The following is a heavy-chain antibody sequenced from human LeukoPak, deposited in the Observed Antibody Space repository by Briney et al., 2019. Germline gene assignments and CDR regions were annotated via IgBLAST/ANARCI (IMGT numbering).Heavy chain of an antibody. CDR1: GYTLTELS. CDR3: ETVPGSVGAPPFFNY. D-gene: IGHD1-26*01. J-gene: IGHJ4*02. V-gene: IGHV1-24*01. Sequence: GASVKVSCKVSGYTLTELSMHWVRQAPGKGLEWMGGFDPEDGETIYAQKFQGRVTMTEDTSTDTAYMELSSLRSEDTAVYYCETVPGSVGAPPFFNYWGQGPLFTFSS. CDR2: FDPEDGET.